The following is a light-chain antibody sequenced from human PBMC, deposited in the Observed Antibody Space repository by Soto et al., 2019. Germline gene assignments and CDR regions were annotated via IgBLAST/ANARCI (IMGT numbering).Light chain of an antibody. CDR3: QQYNNWLIT. CDR2: GAS. J-gene: IGKJ5*01. V-gene: IGKV3-15*01. CDR1: QSVSSN. Sequence: EIVMTQSPATLSVSPGERATLSCRASQSVSSNLAWYQQKPGQAPRLLIHGASTRATGIPARFSGIGSGTEFTLTISSLQSEDFAVYYCQQYNNWLITFGQGTRLEIK.